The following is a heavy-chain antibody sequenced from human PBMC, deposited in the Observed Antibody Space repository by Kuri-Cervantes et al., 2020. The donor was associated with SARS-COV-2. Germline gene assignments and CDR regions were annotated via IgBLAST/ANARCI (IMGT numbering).Heavy chain of an antibody. V-gene: IGHV3-30*18. CDR1: GFTFSSYG. CDR3: AKLASHSGCYYYYGMDV. J-gene: IGHJ6*02. Sequence: GESLKISCAASGFTFSSYGMHWVRQAPGKGLEWVAVISYDGSNKYYADSVKGRFTISRDNSKNTLYLQMNSLRAEDTAVYYCAKLASHSGCYYYYGMDVWGQGTTVTVSS. D-gene: IGHD2-21*01. CDR2: ISYDGSNK.